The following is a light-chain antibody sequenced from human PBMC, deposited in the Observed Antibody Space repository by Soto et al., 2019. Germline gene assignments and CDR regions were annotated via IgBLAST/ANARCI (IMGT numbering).Light chain of an antibody. CDR1: QSVSGNY. V-gene: IGKV3-20*01. Sequence: EVGLTQSPGTLSLSPGQRATLSCRASQSVSGNYLVWYQQKPGQAPSLLIHDASSRATGIPDRFSGSGSGTDFTLTISRLEPEDFAVYYCQQYGSSPLTFGGGTKVEIK. CDR2: DAS. J-gene: IGKJ4*01. CDR3: QQYGSSPLT.